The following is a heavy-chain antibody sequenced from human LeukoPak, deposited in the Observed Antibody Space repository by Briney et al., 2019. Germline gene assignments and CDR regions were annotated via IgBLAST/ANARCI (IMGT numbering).Heavy chain of an antibody. CDR2: IYWSYDYRYTDDL. Sequence: TLSLTCSVSGGSISSYYWSWIRQPPGKALEWLALIYWSYDYRYTDDLRYSPSLKTRLIIAKDTSKNQVVLSMINMDPVDTVTYYCAHTGPYGDYWEAFDVWGQGTMVTVSS. V-gene: IGHV2-5*01. D-gene: IGHD4-17*01. J-gene: IGHJ3*01. CDR3: AHTGPYGDYWEAFDV. CDR1: GGSISSYYW.